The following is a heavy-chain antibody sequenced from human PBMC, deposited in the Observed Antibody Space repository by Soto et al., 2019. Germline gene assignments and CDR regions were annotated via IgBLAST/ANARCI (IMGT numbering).Heavy chain of an antibody. V-gene: IGHV3-23*01. J-gene: IGHJ5*02. CDR1: GFNFANFG. D-gene: IGHD3-3*02. CDR3: ARYPRSDIFGVRNIVENWFDP. CDR2: ITHNNGAT. Sequence: GGSLRLSCAASGFNFANFGMSWVRQAPGKGLQWVASITHNNGATYYADSVKGRFSVSRDNSRNVMYLQMKGLGVDDTAVYFCARYPRSDIFGVRNIVENWFDPWGQGSLVTVSS.